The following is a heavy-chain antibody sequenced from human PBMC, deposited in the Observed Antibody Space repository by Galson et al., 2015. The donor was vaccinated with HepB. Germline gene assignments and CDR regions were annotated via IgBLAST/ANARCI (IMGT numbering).Heavy chain of an antibody. J-gene: IGHJ4*02. CDR2: INPNSGGT. V-gene: IGHV1-2*02. CDR1: GYTFTGYY. Sequence: SVKVSCKASGYTFTGYYMHWVRQAPGQGLEWMGWINPNSGGTNYAQKFQGRVTMTRDTSISTAYMELSRLRSDDTAVYYCARDGDSGSYSVLFDYWGQGTLVTVSS. D-gene: IGHD3-10*01. CDR3: ARDGDSGSYSVLFDY.